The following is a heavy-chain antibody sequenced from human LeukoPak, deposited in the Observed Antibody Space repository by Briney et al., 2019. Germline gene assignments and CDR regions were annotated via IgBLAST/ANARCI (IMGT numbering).Heavy chain of an antibody. J-gene: IGHJ4*02. CDR2: ISGSGGST. CDR3: ARGCSSTSCSGTFDY. V-gene: IGHV3-23*01. D-gene: IGHD2-2*01. CDR1: GFTFSSYA. Sequence: PGGSLRLSCAASGFTFSSYAMSWVRQAPGKGLEWVSAISGSGGSTYYADSVKGRFTISRDNSKNTLFLQMNSLRAEDTAVYYCARGCSSTSCSGTFDYWGQGTLVTVSS.